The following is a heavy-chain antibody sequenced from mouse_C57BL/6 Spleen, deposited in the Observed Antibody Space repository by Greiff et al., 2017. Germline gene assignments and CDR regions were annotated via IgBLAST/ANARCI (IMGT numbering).Heavy chain of an antibody. CDR2: INPSTGGT. CDR1: GYSFTGYY. V-gene: IGHV1-42*01. Sequence: EVQVVESGPELVKPGASVKISCKASGYSFTGYYMNWVKQSPEKSLEWIGEINPSTGGTTYNQKFKAKATLTVDKSSSTAYMQLKSLTSEDSAVYYCARSWGYYAMDYWGQGTSVTVSS. CDR3: ARSWGYYAMDY. D-gene: IGHD4-1*01. J-gene: IGHJ4*01.